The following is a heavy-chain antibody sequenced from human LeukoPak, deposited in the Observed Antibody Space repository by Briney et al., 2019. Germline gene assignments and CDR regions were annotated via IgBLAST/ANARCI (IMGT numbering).Heavy chain of an antibody. D-gene: IGHD1-26*01. CDR2: ISGSGGST. J-gene: IGHJ3*02. CDR3: ARFKVGSNTTQKNAFDI. V-gene: IGHV3-23*01. Sequence: GGSLRLSCAASGFTFSSYAMSWVRQAPGKGLEWVSAISGSGGSTYYADSVKGRFTISRDNSKNTLYLQMNSLRAEDTAVYFCARFKVGSNTTQKNAFDIWGRGTVVTVSS. CDR1: GFTFSSYA.